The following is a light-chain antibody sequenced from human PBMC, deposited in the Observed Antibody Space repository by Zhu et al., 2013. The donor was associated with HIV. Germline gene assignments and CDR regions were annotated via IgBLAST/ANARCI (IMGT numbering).Light chain of an antibody. CDR1: QDIGKY. V-gene: IGKV1-9*01. Sequence: DIQLTQSPSFLYASVGDRVTITCRASQDIGKYLAWYQQRPGKAPELFVYAASTTQSGVPSRFGGRGSGTDFTLTISSLQPEDFATYYCQQANSLVPMYTFGQGTNLEMK. CDR2: AAS. CDR3: QQANSLVPMYT. J-gene: IGKJ2*01.